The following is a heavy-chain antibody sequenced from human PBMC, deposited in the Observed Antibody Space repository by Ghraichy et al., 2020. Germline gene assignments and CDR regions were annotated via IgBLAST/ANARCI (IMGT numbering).Heavy chain of an antibody. CDR3: ARDRPLVY. V-gene: IGHV4-31*03. CDR1: GDSTTRRDYY. D-gene: IGHD2-8*02. J-gene: IGHJ4*02. CDR2: IDYSGGT. Sequence: QTLSLTCSVSGDSTTRRDYYWSWIRQHPGKGLEWIGSIDYSGGTYYSPSLRSRLNISVDRSKNQFSLQLNSVTAADTAVYYCARDRPLVYWGQGALVTVSS.